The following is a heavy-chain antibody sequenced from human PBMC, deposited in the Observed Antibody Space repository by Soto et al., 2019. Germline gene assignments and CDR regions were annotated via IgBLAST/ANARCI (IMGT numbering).Heavy chain of an antibody. V-gene: IGHV3-74*01. J-gene: IGHJ6*02. D-gene: IGHD3-10*01. CDR3: ARDKILWFGEISYYYYGMDV. Sequence: GGSLRLSCAASGFTFSSYWMHWVRQAPGKGLVWVSRINSDGRSTSYAYAVKGRFTISRDNAKNTQYLQMNRLRAEDTAVYYCARDKILWFGEISYYYYGMDVWGQGTTVTVSS. CDR2: INSDGRST. CDR1: GFTFSSYW.